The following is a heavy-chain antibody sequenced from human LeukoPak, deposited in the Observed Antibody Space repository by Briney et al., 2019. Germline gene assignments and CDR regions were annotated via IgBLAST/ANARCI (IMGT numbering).Heavy chain of an antibody. CDR1: GFRFSDYG. CDR3: ARDKKGIAAAGTGGMDV. Sequence: GGSLRLSCVASGFRFSDYGMHWVRQAPGKGLEWVAFIRYDASDKYYADSVKGRFTISRDNSKNTLYLQMNSLRAEDTAVYYCARDKKGIAAAGTGGMDVWGQGTTVTVSS. D-gene: IGHD6-13*01. J-gene: IGHJ6*02. CDR2: IRYDASDK. V-gene: IGHV3-30*02.